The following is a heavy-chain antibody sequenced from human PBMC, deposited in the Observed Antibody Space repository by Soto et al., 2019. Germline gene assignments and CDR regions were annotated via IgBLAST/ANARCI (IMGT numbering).Heavy chain of an antibody. CDR2: IIPIFGTA. CDR1: GGTFSSYA. J-gene: IGHJ5*02. Sequence: QVQLVQSGAEVKKPGSSVKVSCKASGGTFSSYAISWVRQAPGQGLEWMGGIIPIFGTANYAQKFQGRVTITADESTSTAYMERNSLSSEDTAVYYCAREGVAARPNWFDPWGQGTLVTVSS. D-gene: IGHD6-6*01. CDR3: AREGVAARPNWFDP. V-gene: IGHV1-69*01.